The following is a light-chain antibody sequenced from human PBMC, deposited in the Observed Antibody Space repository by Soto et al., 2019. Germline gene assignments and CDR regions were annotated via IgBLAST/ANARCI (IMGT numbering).Light chain of an antibody. J-gene: IGLJ2*01. Sequence: QLVLTQPPSASGTPGQRVYISCSGGSSNIGTNTVNWYQHLPGTAPKLLIFSNDERPSGVPDRFSGSKSGTSASLAISGLQSDDEADYYCATWDDSLNGVVFGGGTQLTVL. CDR3: ATWDDSLNGVV. V-gene: IGLV1-44*01. CDR2: SND. CDR1: SSNIGTNT.